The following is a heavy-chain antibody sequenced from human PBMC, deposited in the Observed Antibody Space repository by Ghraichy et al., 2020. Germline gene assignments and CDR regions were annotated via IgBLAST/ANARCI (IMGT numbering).Heavy chain of an antibody. CDR3: ARRGTTVTTKDLRHAYCGGDCYPAVFDY. D-gene: IGHD2-21*02. J-gene: IGHJ4*02. CDR1: GGSISSSSYY. V-gene: IGHV4-39*01. CDR2: IYYSGST. Sequence: SETLSLTCTVSGGSISSSSYYWGWIRQPPGKGLEWIGSIYYSGSTYYNPSLKSRVTISVDTSKNQFSLKLSSVTAADTAVYYCARRGTTVTTKDLRHAYCGGDCYPAVFDYWGQGTLVTVSS.